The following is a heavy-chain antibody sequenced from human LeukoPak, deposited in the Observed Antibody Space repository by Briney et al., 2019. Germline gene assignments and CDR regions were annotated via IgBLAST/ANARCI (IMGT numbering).Heavy chain of an antibody. J-gene: IGHJ3*02. Sequence: GGSLRLSCAASGFTFSSYAMTWVRQAPGKGLEWVSAISGSDDGTYYGDSVKGRFTISRDNSKNMLYLQMNSLRAEDTAIYYCAKWSPLLDSTSCLGGGCNAIDIWGQGTMVTVSS. CDR3: AKWSPLLDSTSCLGGGCNAIDI. CDR2: ISGSDDGT. V-gene: IGHV3-23*01. D-gene: IGHD2-2*01. CDR1: GFTFSSYA.